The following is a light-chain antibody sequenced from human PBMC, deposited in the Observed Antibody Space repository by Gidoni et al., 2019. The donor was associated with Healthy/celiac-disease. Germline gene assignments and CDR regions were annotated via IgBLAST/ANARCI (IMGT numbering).Light chain of an antibody. V-gene: IGKV1-5*01. CDR3: QQYNSYSGT. Sequence: DVQITPSPSTLSASVGDRVTITCRASQSMSSWLAWYQQKPGKAPKLLIYDASSLESGVPSRFSGSGSGTEFTLTISSLQPDDVATYYCQQYNSYSGTFGQGTKVEIK. CDR1: QSMSSW. J-gene: IGKJ1*01. CDR2: DAS.